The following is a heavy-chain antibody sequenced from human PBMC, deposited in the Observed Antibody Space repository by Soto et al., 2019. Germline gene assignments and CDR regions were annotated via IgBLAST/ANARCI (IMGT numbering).Heavy chain of an antibody. CDR3: ARGKGSGHNTIDY. D-gene: IGHD3-3*01. CDR1: GFTFSNYG. Sequence: QAQLVESGGGVVQPGTSLRLSCAASGFTFSNYGMHWVRQAPGKGLEWVTVISYDGSNKYYADSVKGRFTISRDHSTNTLYLQMNSLRAEDTALYYCARGKGSGHNTIDYWGQGTLVTVSS. V-gene: IGHV3-30*03. CDR2: ISYDGSNK. J-gene: IGHJ4*02.